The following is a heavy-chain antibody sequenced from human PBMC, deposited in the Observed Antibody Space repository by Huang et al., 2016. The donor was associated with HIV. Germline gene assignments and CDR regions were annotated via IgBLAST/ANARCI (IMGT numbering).Heavy chain of an antibody. Sequence: QVQLQESGPGLVKPSETLSLTCTVSGGSMSSYYWSWYRQPPGKGLEWIGYIYYIGRHNSHPSHKRPVTISVDTSKNRFSLRLSYVTAADTAVYYCASASIAARRWFDPWGQGSLVTVSS. CDR3: ASASIAARRWFDP. CDR1: GGSMSSYY. CDR2: IYYIGRH. J-gene: IGHJ5*02. V-gene: IGHV4-59*01. D-gene: IGHD6-6*01.